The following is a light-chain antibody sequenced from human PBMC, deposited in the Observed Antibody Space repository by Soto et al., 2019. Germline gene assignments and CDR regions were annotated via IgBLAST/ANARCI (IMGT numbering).Light chain of an antibody. CDR1: QSLLQTNGYTY. J-gene: IGKJ1*01. CDR2: LGS. V-gene: IGKV2-28*01. CDR3: VQPLQSWT. Sequence: DIVMTQSPLSLPVTPGEPASISCRSSQSLLQTNGYTYLDWYLQKPGQSPQLLIYLGSNRASGVPDRFSGSGSGTDFTLKISRVEAEDVGVYYCVQPLQSWTFGQGTKVDIK.